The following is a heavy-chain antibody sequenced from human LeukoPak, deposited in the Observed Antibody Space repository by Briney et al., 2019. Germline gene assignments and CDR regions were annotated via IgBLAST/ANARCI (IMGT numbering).Heavy chain of an antibody. J-gene: IGHJ4*02. Sequence: SETLSLTCTVSGDSISRSSYCWGWPRQPPGKGLEWIGNIYYSGSTYYNPPLRSRLTISLDTSKNQFSLTLSSVTAADTAVYYCARLQYYYDSNGYYSLYYFDYWGQGTVVTVSS. D-gene: IGHD3-22*01. CDR1: GDSISRSSYC. CDR3: ARLQYYYDSNGYYSLYYFDY. CDR2: IYYSGST. V-gene: IGHV4-39*01.